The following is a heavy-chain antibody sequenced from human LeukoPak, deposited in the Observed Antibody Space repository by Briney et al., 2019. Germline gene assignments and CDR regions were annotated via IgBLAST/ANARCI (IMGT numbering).Heavy chain of an antibody. CDR2: ISPSGGST. Sequence: GASVKVSCKAFGYTFTSNYMHWVRQAPGQGPEWMGVISPSGGSTTYAQKFQGRVTMTRDTSTSTVSMELNSLRSEDTALYYCARSDLLTGSPLFYWGQGTLVTVSS. V-gene: IGHV1-46*01. J-gene: IGHJ4*02. D-gene: IGHD3-9*01. CDR3: ARSDLLTGSPLFY. CDR1: GYTFTSNY.